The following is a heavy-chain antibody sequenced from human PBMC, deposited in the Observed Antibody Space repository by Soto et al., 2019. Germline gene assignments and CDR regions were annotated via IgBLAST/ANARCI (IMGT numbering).Heavy chain of an antibody. CDR1: GFSLSTSGAA. V-gene: IGHV2-5*02. CDR2: IYWDGDK. CDR3: AHRATMKIFGLIIDNGIWFDP. D-gene: IGHD3-3*01. J-gene: IGHJ5*02. Sequence: ESGPTLVKPTQTLTLTCTFSGFSLSTSGAAVGWVRQPPGRALEWLALIYWDGDKRYNASPGNRLTITKDTSMNQVVLTLTNVDPADTATYYCAHRATMKIFGLIIDNGIWFDPWGQGTRVIVSS.